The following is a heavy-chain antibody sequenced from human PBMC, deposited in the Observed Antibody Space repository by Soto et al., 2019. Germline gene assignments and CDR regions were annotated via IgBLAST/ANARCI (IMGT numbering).Heavy chain of an antibody. Sequence: HPGGSLRLSCAASGFTFSSYAMSWVRQAPGKGQEWVSVISGSGGSTYYADSVKGRFTISRDNTKNTLYLQMNSLRADDTAVYYSAKGPGYCSGGSCYSHYFDYWGQGTLVTVSS. V-gene: IGHV3-23*01. CDR1: GFTFSSYA. D-gene: IGHD2-15*01. J-gene: IGHJ4*02. CDR2: ISGSGGST. CDR3: AKGPGYCSGGSCYSHYFDY.